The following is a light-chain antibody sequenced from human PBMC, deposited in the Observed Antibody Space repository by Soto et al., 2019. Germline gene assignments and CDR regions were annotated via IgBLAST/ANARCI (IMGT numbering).Light chain of an antibody. J-gene: IGLJ3*02. CDR3: CSYAGSYTWV. CDR1: SCDVGGYNY. CDR2: DVT. Sequence: QSALTQPRSVSGSPGQSVAISCTGTSCDVGGYNYVSWYQQYPGKAPKLIIYDVTNRPSGVPDRFSGSKSGSTASLTISGLQAEDEADYYCCSYAGSYTWVFGGGTKLTVL. V-gene: IGLV2-11*01.